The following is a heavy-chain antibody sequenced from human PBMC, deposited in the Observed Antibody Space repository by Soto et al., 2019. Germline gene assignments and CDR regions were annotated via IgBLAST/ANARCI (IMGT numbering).Heavy chain of an antibody. V-gene: IGHV3-23*01. J-gene: IGHJ5*02. CDR1: GFTFSSYA. D-gene: IGHD2-2*01. CDR2: ISGSGGST. Sequence: GGSLRLSCAASGFTFSSYAMSWVRQAPGKGLEWVSAISGSGGSTYYADSVKGRFTISRDNSKNTLYLQMNSLRAEDTAVYYFAKVEDIVVVPTPYNWFDPWGQGTLVTVSS. CDR3: AKVEDIVVVPTPYNWFDP.